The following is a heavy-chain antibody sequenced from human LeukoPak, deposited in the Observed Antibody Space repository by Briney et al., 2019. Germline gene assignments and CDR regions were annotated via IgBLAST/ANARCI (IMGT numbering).Heavy chain of an antibody. CDR2: IDSGGSRT. CDR3: VRDRTAAAGEFDY. Sequence: GGSLKLSCVAAEFTISSYWMHWVRQAPGKGLVWVSRIDSGGSRTKYADSVKGRFTISRDNAENTLYLQLSSLRADDTAVYYCVRDRTAAAGEFDYWGQGTLVTVSS. CDR1: EFTISSYW. V-gene: IGHV3-74*03. D-gene: IGHD6-13*01. J-gene: IGHJ4*02.